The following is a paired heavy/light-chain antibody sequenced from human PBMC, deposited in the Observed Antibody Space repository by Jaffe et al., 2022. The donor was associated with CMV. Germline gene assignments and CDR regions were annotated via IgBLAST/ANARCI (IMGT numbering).Light chain of an antibody. Sequence: DIQMTQSPSSLSASVGDRVTITCQASQDISNYLNWYQQKPGKAPKLLIYDASNLETGVPSRFSGSGSGTDFTFTISSLQPEDIATYYCQQYDNLPPAFGPGTKVDIK. J-gene: IGKJ3*01. CDR3: QQYDNLPPA. CDR1: QDISNY. V-gene: IGKV1-33*01. CDR2: DAS.
Heavy chain of an antibody. CDR3: AKDLDQWLGPGTGARWDY. CDR2: ISGSGGST. D-gene: IGHD6-19*01. J-gene: IGHJ4*02. CDR1: GFTFSSYA. V-gene: IGHV3-23*01. Sequence: EVQLLESGGGLVQPGGSLRLSCAASGFTFSSYAMSWVRQAPGKGLEWVSAISGSGGSTYYADSVKGRFTISRDNSKNTLYLQMNSLRAEDTAVYYCAKDLDQWLGPGTGARWDYWGQGTLVTVSS.